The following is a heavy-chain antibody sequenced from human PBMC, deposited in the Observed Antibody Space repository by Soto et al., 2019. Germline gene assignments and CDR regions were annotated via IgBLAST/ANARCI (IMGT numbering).Heavy chain of an antibody. Sequence: GGSLRLSCAASGFTFSSYSMNWVRQAPGKGLEWVSSISSSSSYIYYADSVKGRFTISRYNAKNSLYLQMNSLRAEDTSVYYCARYGALGIGDFDYWGQGTLVTVSS. CDR3: ARYGALGIGDFDY. D-gene: IGHD7-27*01. J-gene: IGHJ4*02. CDR2: ISSSSSYI. CDR1: GFTFSSYS. V-gene: IGHV3-21*01.